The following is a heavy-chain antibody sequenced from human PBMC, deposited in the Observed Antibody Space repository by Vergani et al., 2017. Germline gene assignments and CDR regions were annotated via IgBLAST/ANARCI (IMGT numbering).Heavy chain of an antibody. Sequence: ELQLVESGGGLVKPGGSLRLSCAASGFTFSSYSMNWVRQAPGKGLEWVSSISSSSSYIYYADSVKGRFTISRDNAKNSLYLQMNSLRAEDTAVYYCARTQNNLGKVLAFDIWGQGTMVTVSS. CDR3: ARTQNNLGKVLAFDI. D-gene: IGHD7-27*01. CDR1: GFTFSSYS. J-gene: IGHJ3*02. V-gene: IGHV3-21*01. CDR2: ISSSSSYI.